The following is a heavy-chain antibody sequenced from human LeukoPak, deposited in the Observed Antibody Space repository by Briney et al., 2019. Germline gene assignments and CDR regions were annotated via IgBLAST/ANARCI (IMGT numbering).Heavy chain of an antibody. J-gene: IGHJ4*02. CDR2: IYYSGST. CDR1: GGSISSGGYY. D-gene: IGHD2-8*01. V-gene: IGHV4-31*03. Sequence: SQTLSLTCTVSGGSISSGGYYWSWIRQHPGKGLEWIGYIYYSGSTYYNPSLESRVTISVDTSKNQFSLNLSSVTAADTAVYYCVRPRNGGMFDYWGQGTLVTVSS. CDR3: VRPRNGGMFDY.